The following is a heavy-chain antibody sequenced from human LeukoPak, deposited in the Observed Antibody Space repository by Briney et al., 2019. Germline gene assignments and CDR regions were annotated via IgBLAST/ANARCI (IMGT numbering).Heavy chain of an antibody. Sequence: ASVKVSCKASGYTFTSYDINWVRQATGQGLEWMGWMNPNSGNTGYAQKFQGRVTMTRNTSISTAYMELSSLRSEDTAVYYCARGDTMVRGVSVGDYYYYYMDVWGKGTTATVSS. CDR3: ARGDTMVRGVSVGDYYYYYMDV. J-gene: IGHJ6*03. CDR1: GYTFTSYD. V-gene: IGHV1-8*01. CDR2: MNPNSGNT. D-gene: IGHD3-10*01.